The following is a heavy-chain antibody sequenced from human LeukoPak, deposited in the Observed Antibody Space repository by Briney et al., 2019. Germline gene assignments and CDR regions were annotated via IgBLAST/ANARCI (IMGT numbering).Heavy chain of an antibody. J-gene: IGHJ6*02. Sequence: SETLSLTCTVSGGSISSYYWSWIRQPPGKGLEWIGYIYYSGSTNYNPSLKSRVTISVDTSKNQFSLKLSSVTVADTAVYYCARVGGTNFYYYGMDVRGQGTTVTVSS. CDR2: IYYSGST. CDR3: ARVGGTNFYYYGMDV. V-gene: IGHV4-59*01. CDR1: GGSISSYY. D-gene: IGHD1-26*01.